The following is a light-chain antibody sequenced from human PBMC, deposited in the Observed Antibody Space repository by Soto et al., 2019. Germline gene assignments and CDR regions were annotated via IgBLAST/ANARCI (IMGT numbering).Light chain of an antibody. CDR2: EVT. V-gene: IGLV2-14*03. Sequence: QSALTQPASVSGSHGQSITISCTGTSSDVGGYNYVSWYQQHSGKAPKLMIYEVTNRPSGVSDRFSGSKSGNKASLTISGLQAEDEANYYCSSYSSGSTLVIFGGGTKVTVL. CDR1: SSDVGGYNY. CDR3: SSYSSGSTLVI. J-gene: IGLJ2*01.